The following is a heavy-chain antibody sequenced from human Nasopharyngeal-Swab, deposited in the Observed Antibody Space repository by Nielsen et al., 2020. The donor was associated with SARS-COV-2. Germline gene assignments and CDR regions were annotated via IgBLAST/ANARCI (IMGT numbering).Heavy chain of an antibody. J-gene: IGHJ4*02. CDR3: AKSFAALTTVSNFDY. D-gene: IGHD4-17*01. CDR1: GFTFADSA. Sequence: GESLKISCTGSGFTFADSALSWVRQAPGKGLEWVSAISGSGGSTYYADSVKGRFTISRDNSKNTLYLQMNSLRAEDTAVYYCAKSFAALTTVSNFDYWGQGTLVTVSS. V-gene: IGHV3-23*01. CDR2: ISGSGGST.